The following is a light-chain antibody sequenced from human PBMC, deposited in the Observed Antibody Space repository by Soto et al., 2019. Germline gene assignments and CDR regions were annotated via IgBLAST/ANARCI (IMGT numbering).Light chain of an antibody. CDR2: GAS. Sequence: EIVMTQSPATLSVSPGERATLSCRASQSVSSNLAWYQQKPGQAPRLLIYGASTRATGIPARFSGSGSGTEFTIIISSLQPADFSVYYCQQYNYWPQTFGQGTKVETK. J-gene: IGKJ1*01. CDR3: QQYNYWPQT. V-gene: IGKV3-15*01. CDR1: QSVSSN.